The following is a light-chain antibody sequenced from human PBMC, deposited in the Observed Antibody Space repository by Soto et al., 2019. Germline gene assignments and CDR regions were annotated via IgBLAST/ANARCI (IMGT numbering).Light chain of an antibody. V-gene: IGKV1-39*01. Sequence: DLQMTQSPSPLSASVGDRVTITCRTSQNINTYLNWYQQKPGKAPRLLIYSASSLQSGVPSRFSGSGSGTDFTLTIYILQPEDFATYYCQQTYGTSRTFGHGTKVEMK. CDR1: QNINTY. CDR3: QQTYGTSRT. J-gene: IGKJ1*01. CDR2: SAS.